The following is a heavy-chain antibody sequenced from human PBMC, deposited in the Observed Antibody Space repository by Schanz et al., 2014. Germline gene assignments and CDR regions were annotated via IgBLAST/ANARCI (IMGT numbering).Heavy chain of an antibody. V-gene: IGHV3-7*01. CDR2: IRPDGSDQ. CDR1: GFPFRSYV. J-gene: IGHJ4*02. CDR3: AGGGFLIDY. Sequence: LQLVESGGGVVQPGRSLRLSCAASGFPFRSYVMHWVRQAPGKGLEWVAIIRPDGSDQHYVDSVKGRFTISRDNAKSSLYLQMNSLRAEDTAVYCAAGGGFLIDYWGQGTLVTVSS. D-gene: IGHD2-15*01.